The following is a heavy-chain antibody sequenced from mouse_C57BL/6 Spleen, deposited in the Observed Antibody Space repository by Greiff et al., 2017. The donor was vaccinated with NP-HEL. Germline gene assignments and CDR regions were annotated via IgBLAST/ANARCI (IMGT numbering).Heavy chain of an antibody. V-gene: IGHV1-63*01. CDR1: GYTFTNYW. CDR3: ARKSSGSFDY. CDR2: IYPGGGYT. Sequence: LVESGAELVRPGTSVKMSCKASGYTFTNYWIGWAKQRPGHGLEWIGDIYPGGGYTNYNEKFKGKATLTADKSSSTAYMQFSSLTSEDSAIYYCARKSSGSFDYWGQGTTLTVSS. D-gene: IGHD3-2*02. J-gene: IGHJ2*01.